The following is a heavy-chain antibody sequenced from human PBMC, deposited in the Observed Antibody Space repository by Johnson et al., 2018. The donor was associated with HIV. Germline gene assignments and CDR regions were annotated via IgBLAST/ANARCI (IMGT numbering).Heavy chain of an antibody. CDR1: GFTFSSYA. CDR2: IRSKANSYAT. CDR3: TSRDSSNWWGYAFDI. V-gene: IGHV3-73*01. D-gene: IGHD6-13*01. J-gene: IGHJ3*02. Sequence: VQLVESGGGVVQPGRSLRLSCAASGFTFSSYAMHWVRQAPGKGLEWVGRIRSKANSYATAYAASVKGRFTISRDDSKNTAYLQMNSLKTEDSAVYYCTSRDSSNWWGYAFDIWGQGTVVTVSS.